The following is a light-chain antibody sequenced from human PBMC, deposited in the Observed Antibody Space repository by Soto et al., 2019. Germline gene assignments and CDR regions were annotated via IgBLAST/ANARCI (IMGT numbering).Light chain of an antibody. CDR2: AAS. J-gene: IGKJ2*01. Sequence: DIPMTQSPSSLSASIGDRVTITCRASQSINNYLNWYHQKPGKAPKLLIYAASSLQSGVPSRFGGTGSGTDFTLTISSLQPEDFATYYCQQSSNTPYTFGQGTKLEIK. CDR3: QQSSNTPYT. V-gene: IGKV1-39*01. CDR1: QSINNY.